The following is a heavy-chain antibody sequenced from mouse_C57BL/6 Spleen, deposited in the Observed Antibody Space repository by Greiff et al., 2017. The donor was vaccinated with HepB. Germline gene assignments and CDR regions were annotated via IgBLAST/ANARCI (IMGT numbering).Heavy chain of an antibody. Sequence: VQLQQPGAELVKPGASVKLSCKASGYTFTSYWMHWVKQRPGRGLEWIGRIDPNSGGTKYNEKFKSKATLTVDKPSSTAYMPLSSLTSEDSAVYYCAREDYYYGSSFAYWGQGTLVTVSA. D-gene: IGHD1-1*01. CDR1: GYTFTSYW. V-gene: IGHV1-72*01. CDR2: IDPNSGGT. J-gene: IGHJ3*01. CDR3: AREDYYYGSSFAY.